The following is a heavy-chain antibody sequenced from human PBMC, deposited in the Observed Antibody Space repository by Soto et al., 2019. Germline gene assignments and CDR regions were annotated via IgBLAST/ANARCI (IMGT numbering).Heavy chain of an antibody. CDR3: ASGDFGATYYYYYMDV. D-gene: IGHD2-21*02. CDR2: IIPILGIA. CDR1: GGTFSSYT. J-gene: IGHJ6*03. Sequence: SVKVSCKASGGTFSSYTISWVRQAPGQGLEWMGRIIPILGIANYAQKFQGRVTITADKSTSTAYMELSSLRSEDTAVYYCASGDFGATYYYYYMDVWGKGTTVTVSS. V-gene: IGHV1-69*02.